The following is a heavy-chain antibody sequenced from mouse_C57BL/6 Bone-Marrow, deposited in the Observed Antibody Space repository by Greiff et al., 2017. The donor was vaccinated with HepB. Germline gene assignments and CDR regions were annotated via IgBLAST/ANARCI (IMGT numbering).Heavy chain of an antibody. V-gene: IGHV14-4*01. CDR3: TSYYGSSYDYFDY. Sequence: VQLQQSGAELVRPGASVKLSCTASGFNIKDDYMHWVKQRPEQGLEWIGWIDPENGDTEYASKFQGKATITADTSSNTDYLQLSSLTSEDTAVYYCTSYYGSSYDYFDYWGQGTTLTVSS. D-gene: IGHD1-1*01. J-gene: IGHJ2*01. CDR1: GFNIKDDY. CDR2: IDPENGDT.